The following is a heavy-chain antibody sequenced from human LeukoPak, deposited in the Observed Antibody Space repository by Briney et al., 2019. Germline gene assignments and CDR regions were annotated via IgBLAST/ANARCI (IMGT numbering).Heavy chain of an antibody. CDR2: IPYDGSNK. Sequence: PGRSLRLSCAASGFTFSSYAMHWVRQAPGKGLEWVAVIPYDGSNKYYADSVKGRFTISRDNSKNTLYLQMNSLRAEDTAVYYCARDHRTRYSYTTYYFDYWGQGTLVTVSS. CDR3: ARDHRTRYSYTTYYFDY. J-gene: IGHJ4*02. V-gene: IGHV3-30-3*01. CDR1: GFTFSSYA. D-gene: IGHD5-18*01.